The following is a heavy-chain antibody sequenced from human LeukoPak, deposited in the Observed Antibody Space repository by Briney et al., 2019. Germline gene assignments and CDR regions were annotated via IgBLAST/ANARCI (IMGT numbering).Heavy chain of an antibody. J-gene: IGHJ4*02. CDR1: GYIFTDYY. Sequence: ASVKVSCKASGYIFTDYYMHWVRQAPGQELGWMGRINPNSGGTNYAQKFQGRVTMTRDTSISTASMELSRLRSDDTAVYYCARGLRGSPAFDCWGQGTLVTVSS. CDR2: INPNSGGT. V-gene: IGHV1-2*06. CDR3: ARGLRGSPAFDC. D-gene: IGHD2-2*01.